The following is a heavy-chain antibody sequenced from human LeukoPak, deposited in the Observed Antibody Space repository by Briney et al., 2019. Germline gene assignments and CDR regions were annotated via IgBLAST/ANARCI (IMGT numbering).Heavy chain of an antibody. CDR3: ARGNDHGDCWIDY. CDR1: GYTFTNYA. Sequence: GASVKVSCQISGYTFTNYAISWMRQAPGRGLEWMGWISVRKGNTNYTQKLQDRVTMTTDTSTSTAYMELRSLTSDDTAVYHCARGNDHGDCWIDYWGQGTLVTVSS. J-gene: IGHJ4*02. CDR2: ISVRKGNT. D-gene: IGHD4-17*01. V-gene: IGHV1-18*01.